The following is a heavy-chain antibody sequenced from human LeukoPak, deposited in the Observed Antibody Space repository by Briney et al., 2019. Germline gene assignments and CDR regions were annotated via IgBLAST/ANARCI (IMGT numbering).Heavy chain of an antibody. CDR2: INHSGST. J-gene: IGHJ4*02. Sequence: SETLSLTCAVYGGSFSGYYWSWIRQPPGKGLEWIGEINHSGSTNYNPSLKSRVTISVDTSKNQFSLKLSSVTAADTAVYYCARDEQGYFDYWGQGTLVTVSS. D-gene: IGHD6-13*01. CDR1: GGSFSGYY. CDR3: ARDEQGYFDY. V-gene: IGHV4-34*01.